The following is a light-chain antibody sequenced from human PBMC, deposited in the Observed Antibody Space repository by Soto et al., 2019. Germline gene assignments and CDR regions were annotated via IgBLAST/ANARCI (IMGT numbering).Light chain of an antibody. CDR2: GAS. Sequence: EIVLTQSPGTLSLSPGERATLFCRASQTVSTSYLAWYQQKPGQAPRLLIYGASSRATGIPDRFSGSGSGTDFTLTISRLEPEDFAVYYCQQYGRSLPYTFGQGTKLGIK. V-gene: IGKV3-20*01. J-gene: IGKJ2*01. CDR1: QTVSTSY. CDR3: QQYGRSLPYT.